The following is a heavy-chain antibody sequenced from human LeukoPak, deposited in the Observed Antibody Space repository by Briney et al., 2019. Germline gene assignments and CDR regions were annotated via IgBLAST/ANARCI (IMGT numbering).Heavy chain of an antibody. Sequence: SETLSLTCTVSGASISSYYWNWIRQPPGKGLEWTGYIYYSGSTNYNPSLKSRVTMSVDTSKNQCSLKLSSVTAADTAVYYCAREYSSGGAFDIWGQGTMVTVSS. CDR2: IYYSGST. V-gene: IGHV4-59*01. D-gene: IGHD6-19*01. CDR3: AREYSSGGAFDI. J-gene: IGHJ3*02. CDR1: GASISSYY.